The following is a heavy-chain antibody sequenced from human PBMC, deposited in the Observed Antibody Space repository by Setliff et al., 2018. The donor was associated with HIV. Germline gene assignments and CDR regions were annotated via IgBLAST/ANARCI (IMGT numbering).Heavy chain of an antibody. CDR1: GFRFGDTA. J-gene: IGHJ3*01. CDR3: TRMPNESGSYDAFNV. CDR2: IRSKIFGGTP. D-gene: IGHD1-26*01. V-gene: IGHV3-49*04. Sequence: GGSLRLSCAASGFRFGDTAMGWVRQAPGKGLEWIGFIRSKIFGGTPEYGASVQGRFTISRDDSKSIAYLQLNSLKTEDTAVYYCTRMPNESGSYDAFNVAGQGTMVTVS.